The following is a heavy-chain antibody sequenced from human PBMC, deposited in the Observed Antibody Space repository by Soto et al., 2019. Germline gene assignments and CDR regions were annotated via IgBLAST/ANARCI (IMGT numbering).Heavy chain of an antibody. CDR2: ISGSGGST. J-gene: IGHJ3*02. V-gene: IGHV3-23*01. Sequence: EVQLLESGGGLVQPGGSLRLSCAASGFTFSSYAMSWVRQAPGKGLEWVSGISGSGGSTYYADSVKGRFTISRDNSKNTLYLQMNSLRAEDTAVYYCAKVSSPELELWFDAFDIWGQGTMVTVSS. CDR3: AKVSSPELELWFDAFDI. CDR1: GFTFSSYA. D-gene: IGHD1-7*01.